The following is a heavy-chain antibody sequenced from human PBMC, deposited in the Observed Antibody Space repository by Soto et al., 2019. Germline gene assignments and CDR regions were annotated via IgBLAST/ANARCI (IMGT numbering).Heavy chain of an antibody. V-gene: IGHV4-31*03. CDR3: ARDDGDYGYYGMDV. Sequence: SETLSLTCTVSGGSIISGGYYWSWIRQHPGKGLEWIGYIYYSGSTYYNPSLKSRVTISVDTSKNQFSLKLSSVTAADTAVYYCARDDGDYGYYGMDVWGQGTTVTVSS. CDR1: GGSIISGGYY. CDR2: IYYSGST. J-gene: IGHJ6*02. D-gene: IGHD4-17*01.